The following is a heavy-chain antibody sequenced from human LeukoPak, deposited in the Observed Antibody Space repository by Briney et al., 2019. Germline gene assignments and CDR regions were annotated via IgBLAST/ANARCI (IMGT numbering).Heavy chain of an antibody. Sequence: GESLKISCKGSGYNFSSYWIGWVRQMPGKGLEWMGIIYPGDSDTKYGPSFQGQVTISADKSISTAFLQWSGLKASDTAMYYCARHDGDYVDYWGQGTLVTVSS. V-gene: IGHV5-51*01. J-gene: IGHJ4*02. CDR2: IYPGDSDT. D-gene: IGHD4-17*01. CDR1: GYNFSSYW. CDR3: ARHDGDYVDY.